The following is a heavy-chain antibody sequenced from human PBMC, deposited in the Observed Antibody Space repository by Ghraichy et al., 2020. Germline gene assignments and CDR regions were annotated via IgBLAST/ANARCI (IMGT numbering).Heavy chain of an antibody. CDR2: INPSGGST. D-gene: IGHD6-13*01. Sequence: ASVKVSCKASGYTFTSYYMHWVRQAPGQGLEWMGIINPSGGSTSYAQRFQGRVTMTRDTSTSTVYMELSSLRSEDTAVYYCAIPGIAAAGTEKHWGQGTLVTVSS. CDR3: AIPGIAAAGTEKH. J-gene: IGHJ4*02. V-gene: IGHV1-46*01. CDR1: GYTFTSYY.